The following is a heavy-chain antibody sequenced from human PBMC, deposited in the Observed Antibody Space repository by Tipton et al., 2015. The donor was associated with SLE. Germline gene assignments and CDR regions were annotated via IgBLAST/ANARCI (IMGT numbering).Heavy chain of an antibody. J-gene: IGHJ3*01. D-gene: IGHD6-25*01. CDR3: ARQPFATRSGFDV. V-gene: IGHV4-61*02. CDR1: GVPITSYTYS. Sequence: TLSLTCIVSGVPITSYTYSWSWIRQSAGKGLEWLGRMYITGSAIYNPTLKSRVTISVDTSKNQFSLKLSSVTAADAAVYYCARQPFATRSGFDVWGQGTMVTVSS. CDR2: MYITGSA.